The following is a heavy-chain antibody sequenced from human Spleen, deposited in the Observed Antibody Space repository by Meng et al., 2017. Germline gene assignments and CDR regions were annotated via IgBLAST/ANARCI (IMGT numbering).Heavy chain of an antibody. CDR2: IHLGGRP. CDR1: GASIATTNW. Sequence: QGQLQQWGAGLLKPSGTLSLTCAVSGASIATTNWWGWVRQPPGKGLEWIGEIHLGGRPNYSPSLKSRVTISVDKSNNELSLKLTSVTAADTAVYFCVRIFDSRAQGTLVTVSS. CDR3: VRIFDS. J-gene: IGHJ4*02. V-gene: IGHV4-4*02.